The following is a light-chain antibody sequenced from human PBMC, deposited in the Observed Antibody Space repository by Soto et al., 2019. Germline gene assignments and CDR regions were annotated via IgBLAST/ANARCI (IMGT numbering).Light chain of an antibody. CDR3: AAWDASLSGHV. V-gene: IGLV1-47*02. CDR1: SSNIGSYP. Sequence: QSVLTQSPSASGTPGQRVTISCYGSSSNIGSYPVYWYQQLPGTAPKLLINSDDQPPSGVPDRFSASKSGTSASLAISGLRSEDEADYYCAAWDASLSGHVFGAGTKLTVL. CDR2: SDD. J-gene: IGLJ1*01.